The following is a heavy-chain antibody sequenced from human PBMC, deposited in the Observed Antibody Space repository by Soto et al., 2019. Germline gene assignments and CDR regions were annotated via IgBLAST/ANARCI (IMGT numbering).Heavy chain of an antibody. CDR3: AKDRAVYYDSSGDYYYYYGMDV. Sequence: GGSLRLSCAASGFTFSSYGMHWVRQAPGKGLEWVAVISYDGSNKYYADSVKGQFTISRDNSKNTLYLQMNSLRAEDTAVYYCAKDRAVYYDSSGDYYYYYGMDVWGQGTTVTVSS. V-gene: IGHV3-30*18. CDR1: GFTFSSYG. D-gene: IGHD3-22*01. CDR2: ISYDGSNK. J-gene: IGHJ6*02.